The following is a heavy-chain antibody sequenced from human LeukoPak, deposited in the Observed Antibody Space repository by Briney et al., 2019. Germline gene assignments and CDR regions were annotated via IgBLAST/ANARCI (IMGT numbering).Heavy chain of an antibody. CDR3: AKDWMSTIINYFDY. CDR2: ISGSGGST. Sequence: GGSLRLSCVASGFTFSNYAMSWVRQTPGKGLEWASSISGSGGSTHYADSVKGRFTISRDNSKNILYLQMNSLRAEDTAVYYCAKDWMSTIINYFDYWGQGTLVTVSS. J-gene: IGHJ4*02. D-gene: IGHD5-12*01. V-gene: IGHV3-23*01. CDR1: GFTFSNYA.